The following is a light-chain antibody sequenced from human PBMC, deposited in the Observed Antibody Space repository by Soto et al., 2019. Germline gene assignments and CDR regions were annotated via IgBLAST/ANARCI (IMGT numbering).Light chain of an antibody. J-gene: IGLJ1*01. V-gene: IGLV2-14*01. CDR2: DVS. Sequence: QSALTQSASVSGSPGQSIAISCTGTSSDVGAYDYVSWYQQHPGKAPKVMIYDVSNRPSGVSNRFSGSKSDNTASLTISGLQAEDEADYYCSSYTSSSTYVFGTGTKLTVL. CDR3: SSYTSSSTYV. CDR1: SSDVGAYDY.